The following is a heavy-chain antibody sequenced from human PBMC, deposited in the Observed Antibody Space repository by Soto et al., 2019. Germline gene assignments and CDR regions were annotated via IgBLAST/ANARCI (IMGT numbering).Heavy chain of an antibody. CDR2: IDPSDSYT. Sequence: GESLKISCKGSGYSFTSYWISWVRQMPGKGLEWMGRIDPSDSYTNYSPSFQGHVTISADKSISTAYLQWSSLKASDTAMYYCARLAEYSSSSSYYGMDVWGQGTTVTVSS. CDR3: ARLAEYSSSSSYYGMDV. V-gene: IGHV5-10-1*01. CDR1: GYSFTSYW. J-gene: IGHJ6*02. D-gene: IGHD6-6*01.